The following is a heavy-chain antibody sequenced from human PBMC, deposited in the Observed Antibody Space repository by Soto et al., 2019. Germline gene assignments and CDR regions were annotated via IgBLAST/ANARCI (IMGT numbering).Heavy chain of an antibody. J-gene: IGHJ6*02. D-gene: IGHD3-10*01. CDR1: GYTLTELS. CDR3: ATGLWFGELLGPYYYYGVDV. V-gene: IGHV1-24*01. CDR2: FDPEDGET. Sequence: ASVKVSCKVSGYTLTELSMHWVRQAPGKGLEWMGGFDPEDGETIYAQKFQGRVTMTEDTSTDTAYMELSSLRSEDTAVYYCATGLWFGELLGPYYYYGVDVWGQGTTVTVSS.